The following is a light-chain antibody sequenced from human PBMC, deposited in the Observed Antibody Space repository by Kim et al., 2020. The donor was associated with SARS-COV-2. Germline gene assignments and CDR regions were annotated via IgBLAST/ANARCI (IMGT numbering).Light chain of an antibody. J-gene: IGKJ2*02. CDR1: QNIAGNY. Sequence: LSPGETAPPSCRASQNIAGNYFAWYQQKPGRSPSLLIFDASTRASGISDRFSGSGSGTDFTLTISRLEPEDFGVYYCQQYGDSPCTFGQGTKLEI. V-gene: IGKV3-20*01. CDR2: DAS. CDR3: QQYGDSPCT.